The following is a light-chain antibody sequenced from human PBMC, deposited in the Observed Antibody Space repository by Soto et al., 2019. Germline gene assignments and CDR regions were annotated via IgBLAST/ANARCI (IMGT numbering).Light chain of an antibody. CDR3: QQYNNWPRT. J-gene: IGKJ1*01. CDR2: GAS. Sequence: EIVMTQSPATLSVSPGERATLSCRASQSISSNLAWYQEKPGQAPRLLIYGASTRATGIPARFSGRGSGTEFTLSISSLQSEDSAIYYCQQYNNWPRTFGQGTKVEIK. V-gene: IGKV3-15*01. CDR1: QSISSN.